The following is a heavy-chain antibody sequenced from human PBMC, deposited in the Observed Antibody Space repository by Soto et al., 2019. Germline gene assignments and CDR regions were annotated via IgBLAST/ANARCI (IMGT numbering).Heavy chain of an antibody. V-gene: IGHV4-39*01. CDR3: ARLGKLYGSTYYLGMDV. Sequence: PSETLSLTCTVSGGSISSTSYYWGWIRQPPGKGLECIGNIYYSGTTYYNPSLKSRLTISVDTSKNQFSLKLTSVTAADTAMYYCARLGKLYGSTYYLGMDVWGQGTTVPVSS. J-gene: IGHJ6*02. CDR2: IYYSGTT. CDR1: GGSISSTSYY. D-gene: IGHD3-16*01.